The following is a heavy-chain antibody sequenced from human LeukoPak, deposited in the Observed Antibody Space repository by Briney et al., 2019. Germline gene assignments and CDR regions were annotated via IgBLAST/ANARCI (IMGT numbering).Heavy chain of an antibody. CDR2: IKEDGSEK. J-gene: IGHJ4*02. Sequence: GGSLRLSCAASGFTFSTNWMSWVRQAPGKGLEWVANIKEDGSEKYYVDSVKGRFTISRDNAKNTLYLQMNSLRAEDTAVYYCARGGYYDSSGYYYLWGQGTLVTVSS. D-gene: IGHD3-22*01. V-gene: IGHV3-7*01. CDR3: ARGGYYDSSGYYYL. CDR1: GFTFSTNW.